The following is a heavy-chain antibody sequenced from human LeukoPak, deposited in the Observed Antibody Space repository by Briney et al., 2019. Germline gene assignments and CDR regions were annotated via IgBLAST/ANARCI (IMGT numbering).Heavy chain of an antibody. D-gene: IGHD2-15*01. CDR3: AREAPICSGGTCYDY. CDR1: GGSIGSYY. J-gene: IGHJ4*02. CDR2: IHYSGST. V-gene: IGHV4-59*01. Sequence: SETLSLTCTVSGGSIGSYYWSWIRQPPGKGLEWIGYIHYSGSTNYNPSLKSRVIISVDTSKNQFSLKLSSVTAADTAVYYCAREAPICSGGTCYDYWGQGTLVTVSS.